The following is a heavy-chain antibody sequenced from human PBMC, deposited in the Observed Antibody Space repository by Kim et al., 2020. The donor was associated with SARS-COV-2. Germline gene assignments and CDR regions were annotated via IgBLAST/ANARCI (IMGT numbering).Heavy chain of an antibody. D-gene: IGHD3-16*01. CDR3: ARDRGGTGAVFDY. V-gene: IGHV3-53*01. J-gene: IGHJ4*02. Sequence: DDCVKGRFTITRDNSKNTVYLQMNSLRVEDTAVYFCARDRGGTGAVFDYWGQGTLVTVSS.